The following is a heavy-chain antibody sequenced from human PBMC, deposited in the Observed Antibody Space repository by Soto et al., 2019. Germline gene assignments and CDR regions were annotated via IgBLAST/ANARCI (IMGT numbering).Heavy chain of an antibody. D-gene: IGHD3-22*01. CDR2: ISAYNGNT. CDR1: GYTFTSYG. CDR3: ARNGYYYDSSRYYRRPIYYYYGMDV. J-gene: IGHJ6*02. Sequence: QVQLVQSGAEVKKPGASVKVSCKASGYTFTSYGISWVRQAPGQGLEWMGWISAYNGNTNYAQKLQGRVTMTTDTSTSTAYMELRSLRSDDTAVYYCARNGYYYDSSRYYRRPIYYYYGMDVWGQGTTVTVSS. V-gene: IGHV1-18*01.